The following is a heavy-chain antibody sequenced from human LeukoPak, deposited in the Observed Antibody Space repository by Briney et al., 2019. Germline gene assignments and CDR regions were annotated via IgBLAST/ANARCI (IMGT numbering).Heavy chain of an antibody. V-gene: IGHV3-7*01. D-gene: IGHD2-2*02. CDR2: IKQDGSEK. J-gene: IGHJ6*02. Sequence: GGSLRLSCAASGFTFSSYWMSWVRQAPGKGLEWVANIKQDGSEKYYVDSAKGRFTISRDNAKNSLYLQMNSLRAEDTAVYYCARNCGSTSCYSPYYYGMDVWGQGTTVTVSS. CDR1: GFTFSSYW. CDR3: ARNCGSTSCYSPYYYGMDV.